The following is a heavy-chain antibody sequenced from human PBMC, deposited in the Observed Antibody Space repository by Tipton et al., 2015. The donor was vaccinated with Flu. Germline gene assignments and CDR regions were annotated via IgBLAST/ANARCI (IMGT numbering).Heavy chain of an antibody. Sequence: SLRLSCAASGFTVSTNYMPWVRQAPGKGLDWVSIIYDIGNTYYADSVKGRFTISRDSSENTLYLQMNSLKADDTAVYYCARGYDVFDIWGQGTMLLVSS. CDR1: GFTVSTNY. J-gene: IGHJ3*02. CDR2: IYDIGNT. D-gene: IGHD1-1*01. V-gene: IGHV3-53*01. CDR3: ARGYDVFDI.